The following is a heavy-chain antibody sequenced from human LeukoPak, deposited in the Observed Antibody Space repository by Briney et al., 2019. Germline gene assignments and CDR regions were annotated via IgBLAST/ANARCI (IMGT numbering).Heavy chain of an antibody. Sequence: QPGGSLILSCAPSGFTFSSYDMHWARHATGKGLEWVSAIGIAGDTYYSGSVKGRFTITRENAKNFLYLQMNSLRAGDTAVYYCARGNILTGYDCWGQGTLVTVSS. D-gene: IGHD3-9*01. CDR3: ARGNILTGYDC. CDR2: IGIAGDT. V-gene: IGHV3-13*04. J-gene: IGHJ4*02. CDR1: GFTFSSYD.